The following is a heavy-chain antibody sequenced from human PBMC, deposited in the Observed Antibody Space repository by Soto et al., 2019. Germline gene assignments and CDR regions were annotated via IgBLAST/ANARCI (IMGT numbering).Heavy chain of an antibody. Sequence: SETLSLTCTVSGGSVSSGSYYWSWIRQPPGKGLEWIGYIYYSGSTNYNPSLKSRVTISVDTSKNQFSLKLSSVTAADTAVYYCARDSGGNSGIDYWGQGTLVTV. V-gene: IGHV4-61*01. CDR1: GGSVSSGSYY. CDR2: IYYSGST. D-gene: IGHD4-4*01. CDR3: ARDSGGNSGIDY. J-gene: IGHJ4*02.